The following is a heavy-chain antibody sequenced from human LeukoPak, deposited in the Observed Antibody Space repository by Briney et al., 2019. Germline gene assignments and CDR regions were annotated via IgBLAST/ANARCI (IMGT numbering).Heavy chain of an antibody. CDR1: RLTFKNYG. D-gene: IGHD1-1*01. J-gene: IGHJ4*02. CDR2: IRYDGSNK. CDR3: AKDGNDALDY. Sequence: GRSLRLSCAASRLTFKNYGMHWVRQAPGKGLEWVSFIRYDGSNKFYADSVKGRFTISRDNSKNTLYLQMNSLRAEDTAVYYCAKDGNDALDYWGQGTLVTVSS. V-gene: IGHV3-30*02.